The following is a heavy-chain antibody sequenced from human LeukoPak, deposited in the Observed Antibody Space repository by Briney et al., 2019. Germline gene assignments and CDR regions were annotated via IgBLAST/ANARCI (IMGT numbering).Heavy chain of an antibody. J-gene: IGHJ6*03. CDR2: ISYDGSNI. CDR3: AKDQYFVTGYYSHMDV. V-gene: IGHV3-30*18. Sequence: GGSLRLSCAASGFTFSSYSMNWVRQAPGKGLEWVAVISYDGSNINYAESVKGRFTISRDNSKNTLYLQMNSLRAEDTAVYYCAKDQYFVTGYYSHMDVWGKGTTVTISS. CDR1: GFTFSSYS. D-gene: IGHD2-21*02.